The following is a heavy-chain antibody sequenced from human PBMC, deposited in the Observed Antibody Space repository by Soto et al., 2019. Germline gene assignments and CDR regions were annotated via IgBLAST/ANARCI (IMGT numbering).Heavy chain of an antibody. D-gene: IGHD3-10*01. V-gene: IGHV4-31*03. Sequence: QVQLQESGPGLVKPSQTLSLTCTISGGSISSGGYYWSWIRQHPTEGLEWIGYIHNNGGTYYNPSLKSRVTISVDASKTQFALNLYSVPAGDTAVYYGAREGAGCYWFDPWGQGILVNVSS. CDR1: GGSISSGGYY. CDR3: AREGAGCYWFDP. CDR2: IHNNGGT. J-gene: IGHJ5*02.